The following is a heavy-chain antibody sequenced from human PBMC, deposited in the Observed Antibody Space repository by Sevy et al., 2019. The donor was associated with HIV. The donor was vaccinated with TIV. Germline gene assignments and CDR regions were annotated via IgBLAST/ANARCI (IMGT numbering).Heavy chain of an antibody. CDR3: ARDRGLSMNNWFDP. Sequence: GESLKISCAASGFIFSSYSMNWVRQAPGKGLEWVSSISSSSNYIYYADSVKGRFTISRDNAKNSLYLQMNSLRAEDTAVYYCARDRGLSMNNWFDPWGQGTLVTVSS. D-gene: IGHD6-6*01. CDR1: GFIFSSYS. J-gene: IGHJ5*02. CDR2: ISSSSNYI. V-gene: IGHV3-21*01.